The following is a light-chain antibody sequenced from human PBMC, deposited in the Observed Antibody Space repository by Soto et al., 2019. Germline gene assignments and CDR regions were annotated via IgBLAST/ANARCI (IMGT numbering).Light chain of an antibody. Sequence: QSVLTQSSSASASLGSSVKLTCTLSSGHSSYIIAWHHQQPGKTPRYLMKLEGSGSYNKGSGVPDRFSGSSSGADRYLTISNLEVEDEADYYCETWDSNTVVFGGGTKLTVL. J-gene: IGLJ2*01. CDR2: LEGSGSY. V-gene: IGLV4-60*02. CDR3: ETWDSNTVV. CDR1: SGHSSYI.